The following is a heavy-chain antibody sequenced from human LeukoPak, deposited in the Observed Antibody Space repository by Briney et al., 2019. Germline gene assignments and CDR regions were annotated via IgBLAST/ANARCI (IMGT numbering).Heavy chain of an antibody. V-gene: IGHV4-59*01. D-gene: IGHD1-14*01. Sequence: SETLSLTCTVSGDSISSYYWSWIRQPPGKGLEWIGYIYYTGSTNYNPSLKSRVTISVDTSKNQFSLKLSSVTAADTAVYYCARDPRTGYFDLWGRGTLVTVSS. CDR3: ARDPRTGYFDL. J-gene: IGHJ2*01. CDR1: GDSISSYY. CDR2: IYYTGST.